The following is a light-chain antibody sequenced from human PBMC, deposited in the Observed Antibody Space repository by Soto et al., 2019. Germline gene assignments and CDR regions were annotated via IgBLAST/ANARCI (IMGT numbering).Light chain of an antibody. V-gene: IGKV1-39*01. Sequence: DIQMTQSPSSLSASVGDRVTVTCRASQSISTNLNWYQQKPGKAPTLLIYAASSLQSGVPSRFSGSGSGTDFTLTISSLQPEDFATYYCQQSYRIPLTFGGGTKVEIK. CDR1: QSISTN. J-gene: IGKJ4*01. CDR2: AAS. CDR3: QQSYRIPLT.